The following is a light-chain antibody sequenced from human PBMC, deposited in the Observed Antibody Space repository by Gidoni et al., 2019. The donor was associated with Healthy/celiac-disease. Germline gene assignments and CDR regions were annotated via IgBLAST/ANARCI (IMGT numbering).Light chain of an antibody. CDR1: QSVSSY. J-gene: IGKJ2*04. Sequence: EIVLTQSPATLSLSPGERATLSCRASQSVSSYLAWYQQKPGQAPRLLIYDASNRATGIPARFSGSGSRTDFTLTISSLEPEDFAVYYCQQRSNWPSGSFGQGTKLEIK. V-gene: IGKV3-11*01. CDR2: DAS. CDR3: QQRSNWPSGS.